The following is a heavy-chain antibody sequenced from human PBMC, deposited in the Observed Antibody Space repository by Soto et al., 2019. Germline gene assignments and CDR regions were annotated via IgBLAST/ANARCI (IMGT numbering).Heavy chain of an antibody. Sequence: SETLSLTCTVSGGSISSSNYYWGWIRQPPGKGLEWIGNVYYSGSTYYNPSLTSRVTISVDTSKSQFTLNLSSVTAADTARYYCARHKGHIVSPRPIDCWGQGALVTVSS. CDR3: ARHKGHIVSPRPIDC. CDR1: GGSISSSNYY. J-gene: IGHJ4*02. D-gene: IGHD2-21*01. V-gene: IGHV4-39*01. CDR2: VYYSGST.